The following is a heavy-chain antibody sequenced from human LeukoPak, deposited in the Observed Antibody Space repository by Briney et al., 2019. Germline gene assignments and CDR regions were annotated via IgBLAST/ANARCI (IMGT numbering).Heavy chain of an antibody. V-gene: IGHV3-33*08. CDR1: GFTFSSYG. CDR3: ARDQLGYCSGGSCYPFDY. J-gene: IGHJ4*02. Sequence: PGRSLRLSCAASGFTFSSYGMHWVRQAPGKGLEWVAVIWYDGSNRYYADSVKGRFTISRDNSKNTLYLQMNSLRAEDTAVYYCARDQLGYCSGGSCYPFDYWGQGTLVTVSS. CDR2: IWYDGSNR. D-gene: IGHD2-15*01.